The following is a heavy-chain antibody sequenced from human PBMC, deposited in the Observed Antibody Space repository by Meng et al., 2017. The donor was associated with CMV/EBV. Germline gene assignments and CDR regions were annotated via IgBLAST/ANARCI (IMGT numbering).Heavy chain of an antibody. J-gene: IGHJ4*02. Sequence: GGSLRLSCAASGFTFSSYAMSWVRQAPGKGLEWVSVIYSGGSSTYYADSVKGRFTISRDNSKNTLYLQMNSLRAEDTAVYYCAKGQAIWFGELLYFDYWGQGTLVTVSS. D-gene: IGHD3-10*01. CDR3: AKGQAIWFGELLYFDY. CDR1: GFTFSSYA. V-gene: IGHV3-23*03. CDR2: IYSGGSST.